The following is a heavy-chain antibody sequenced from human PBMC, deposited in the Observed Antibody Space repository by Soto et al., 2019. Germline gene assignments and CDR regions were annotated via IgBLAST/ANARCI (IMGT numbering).Heavy chain of an antibody. CDR1: GGSISSDHYH. CDR2: IHYSGSD. J-gene: IGHJ6*02. V-gene: IGHV4-30-4*01. Sequence: QVQLQESGPGLVRPSQTLSLTCTVSGGSISSDHYHWTWIRQTPGKGLEWIGYIHYSGSDYYNPSLQGRVTMSVDTSKNLFSLKLSSVTAADTAVYFCVREDDGGDRDYYGLDVWGQGTTVTVSS. CDR3: VREDDGGDRDYYGLDV. D-gene: IGHD4-17*01.